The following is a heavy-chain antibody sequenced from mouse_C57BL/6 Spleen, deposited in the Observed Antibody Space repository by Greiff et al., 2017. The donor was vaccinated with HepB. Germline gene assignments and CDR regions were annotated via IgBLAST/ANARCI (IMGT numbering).Heavy chain of an antibody. V-gene: IGHV1-80*01. J-gene: IGHJ2*01. D-gene: IGHD1-1*01. CDR1: GYAFSSYW. Sequence: QVQLQQSGAELVKPGASVKISCKASGYAFSSYWMNWVKQRSGKGLEWIGQIYPGDGDTNYNGKFKGKATLTADKSSSPAYMQLSSLTSEDSAVYFCARTGRYYFDYWGQGTTLTVSS. CDR3: ARTGRYYFDY. CDR2: IYPGDGDT.